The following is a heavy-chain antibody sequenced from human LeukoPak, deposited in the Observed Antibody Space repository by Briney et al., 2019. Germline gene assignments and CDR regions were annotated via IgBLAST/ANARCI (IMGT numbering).Heavy chain of an antibody. J-gene: IGHJ3*02. CDR1: GFTFSSYG. Sequence: PGGSLRLSCAASGFTFSSYGMHWVRQAPGKGLEWVAVISYDGSNRYYADSVKGRFTISRDNSKNTLYLQMNSLRAEDTAVYYCAREERHAFDIWGQGTMVTVSS. CDR2: ISYDGSNR. CDR3: AREERHAFDI. D-gene: IGHD1-26*01. V-gene: IGHV3-30*03.